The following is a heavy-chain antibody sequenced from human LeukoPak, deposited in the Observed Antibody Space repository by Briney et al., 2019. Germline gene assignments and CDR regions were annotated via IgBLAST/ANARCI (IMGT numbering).Heavy chain of an antibody. J-gene: IGHJ4*02. CDR3: ARVERGLFDY. V-gene: IGHV6-1*01. CDR1: GDTVSSNSAA. Sequence: SQTLSLTCAISGDTVSSNSAAWNCIRQSPSRGLEWLGRTMYRSKWSNHYALSVKSRITVSPDTSKNQFSLQLNSVTPEYTAVYYCARVERGLFDYWGQGTLVTVS. D-gene: IGHD3-10*01. CDR2: TMYRSKWSN.